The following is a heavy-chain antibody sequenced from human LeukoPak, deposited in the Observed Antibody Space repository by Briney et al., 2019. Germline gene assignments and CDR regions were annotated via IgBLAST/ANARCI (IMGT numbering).Heavy chain of an antibody. Sequence: GGSLNLPCQPLGFTVIINYRIWVGQPQGKGLEWVSVIYDNCDAYSADSVKGRFTISRHNSKNTLYLQMNSLRPEDTAVYYCAGGSRRDGYDYWGQGTLVTVSS. D-gene: IGHD5-24*01. CDR2: IYDNCDA. V-gene: IGHV3-53*04. CDR3: AGGSRRDGYDY. J-gene: IGHJ4*02. CDR1: GFTVIINY.